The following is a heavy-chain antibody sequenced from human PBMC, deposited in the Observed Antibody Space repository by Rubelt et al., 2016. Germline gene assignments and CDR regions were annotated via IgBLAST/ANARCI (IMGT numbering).Heavy chain of an antibody. CDR3: ARRKNYYDSSGYSSNWFDP. CDR2: INHSGST. Sequence: QVQLQQWGAGLLKPSETLSLTCAVYGGSFSGYYWSWIRQPPGKGLEWIGEINHSGSTNYNPSLKSRVTISVDTSKNQFSLKLSSVTAADTAVYYCARRKNYYDSSGYSSNWFDPWGQGTLVTVSS. CDR1: GGSFSGYY. J-gene: IGHJ5*02. V-gene: IGHV4-34*01. D-gene: IGHD3-22*01.